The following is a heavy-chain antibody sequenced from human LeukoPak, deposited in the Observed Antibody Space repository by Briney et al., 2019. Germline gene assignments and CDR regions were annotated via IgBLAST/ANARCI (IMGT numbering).Heavy chain of an antibody. CDR1: CDSISSGGYY. V-gene: IGHV4-31*03. J-gene: IGHJ4*02. CDR3: ARKPTFRALDY. Sequence: SQTLSLTCTVSCDSISSGGYYWSWIRQHPGKGLEWIGYISYSGNTYYNPSLNSRVTIAVDTSKNQFSLKLSSVTAADTAVYYCARKPTFRALDYWGQGTLVTVSS. CDR2: ISYSGNT. D-gene: IGHD3-16*01.